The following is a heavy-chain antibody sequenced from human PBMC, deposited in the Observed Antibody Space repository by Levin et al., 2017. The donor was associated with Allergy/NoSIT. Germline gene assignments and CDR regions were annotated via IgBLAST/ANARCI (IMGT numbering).Heavy chain of an antibody. CDR2: ISYDGSNK. Sequence: PAGGSLRLSCAASGFIFSNYGMHWVRQAPGKGLEWVAAISYDGSNKYYGDCVKGRFTISRDNSKNTVYLQMNSLRPEDTAVYYCAKDREACSGTSDTYGMEGWGQGTSVTVS. J-gene: IGHJ6*02. CDR3: AKDREACSGTSDTYGMEG. CDR1: GFIFSNYG. V-gene: IGHV3-30*18. D-gene: IGHD2-2*01.